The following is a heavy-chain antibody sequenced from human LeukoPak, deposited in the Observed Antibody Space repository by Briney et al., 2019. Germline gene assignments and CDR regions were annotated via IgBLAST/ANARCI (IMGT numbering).Heavy chain of an antibody. V-gene: IGHV1-69-2*01. Sequence: ATVKISCKVSGYTFTDYYMHWVQQAPGKGLEWMGLVDPEDGETIYAEKYQGRVTITADTSTDTAYMELSSLRSEDTAVYYCARAWNDFWSGYAGGHNYFDYWGQGTLVTVSS. J-gene: IGHJ4*02. CDR3: ARAWNDFWSGYAGGHNYFDY. CDR1: GYTFTDYY. CDR2: VDPEDGET. D-gene: IGHD3-3*01.